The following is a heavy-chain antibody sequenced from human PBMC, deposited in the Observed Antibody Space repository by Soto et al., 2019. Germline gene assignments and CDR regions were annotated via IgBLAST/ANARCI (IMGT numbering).Heavy chain of an antibody. J-gene: IGHJ4*02. D-gene: IGHD3-10*01. Sequence: SDTLSLTCTVSGGSVSSTTYYWTWIRQPPGKGLEWIGSIYYSGSTYYNTSLKSRLTISFDTAKNEFSRNLESVTAADTAVYYCARGRGVRLLGVPLDSWGPGTAVTVSS. CDR3: ARGRGVRLLGVPLDS. V-gene: IGHV4-39*07. CDR2: IYYSGST. CDR1: GGSVSSTTYY.